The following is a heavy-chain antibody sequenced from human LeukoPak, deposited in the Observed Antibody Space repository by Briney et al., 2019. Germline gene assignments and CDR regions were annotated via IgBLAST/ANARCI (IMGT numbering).Heavy chain of an antibody. CDR1: GFIFTNYE. V-gene: IGHV3-48*03. Sequence: GGSLRLSCVASGFIFTNYEMNWVRQVPGKGLEWLSYISTGGTIWYHADSVEGRLTISRDNAKKSIYLQMNSLRAEDTATYFCARGSGIRNNYGMDVWGKGTTVIVSS. J-gene: IGHJ6*04. CDR2: ISTGGTIW. D-gene: IGHD3-10*01. CDR3: ARGSGIRNNYGMDV.